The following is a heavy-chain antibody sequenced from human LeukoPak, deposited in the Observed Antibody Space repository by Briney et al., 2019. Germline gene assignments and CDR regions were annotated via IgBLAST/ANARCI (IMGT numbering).Heavy chain of an antibody. V-gene: IGHV1-69*05. J-gene: IGHJ3*02. CDR2: IIPIFGTA. CDR3: ARDLDFPCAFDI. Sequence: GASVKVSSKASGGTFSSYAISWVRRAPGQGLEWRGGIIPIFGTANYAQKFQGRVTITTDESTSTAYMELSSLRSEDTAVYYCARDLDFPCAFDIWCQGTMVTVSS. D-gene: IGHD2/OR15-2a*01. CDR1: GGTFSSYA.